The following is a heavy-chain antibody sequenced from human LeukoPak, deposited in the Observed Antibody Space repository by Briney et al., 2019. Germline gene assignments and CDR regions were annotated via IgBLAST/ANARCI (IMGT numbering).Heavy chain of an antibody. D-gene: IGHD6-13*01. CDR2: ITGGGSTT. CDR3: ARESPVAATGRSWFDS. J-gene: IGHJ5*01. V-gene: IGHV3-23*01. CDR1: GFTFSSYA. Sequence: GVSLRLSCAASGFTFSSYAMSWVRQDPGKGLEWVSTITGGGSTTYYADSVKGRFTISRDNSKNTLYLQMNSLRAEDTALYYCARESPVAATGRSWFDSWGQGTLVTVSS.